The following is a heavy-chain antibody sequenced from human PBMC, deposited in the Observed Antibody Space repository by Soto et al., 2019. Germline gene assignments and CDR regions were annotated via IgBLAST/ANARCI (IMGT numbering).Heavy chain of an antibody. CDR2: SSGSGGGT. CDR1: EFTFSTYA. J-gene: IGHJ4*02. Sequence: LRLSCAASEFTFSTYAMSWVRQAPGKGLEWVSGSSGSGGGTYYADSVNGRFTISRDNSKNTVYLQMNSLRAEETAVYYCAKPHRDVYSTAFFYHWGQGTPVTVSS. D-gene: IGHD4-4*01. CDR3: AKPHRDVYSTAFFYH. V-gene: IGHV3-23*01.